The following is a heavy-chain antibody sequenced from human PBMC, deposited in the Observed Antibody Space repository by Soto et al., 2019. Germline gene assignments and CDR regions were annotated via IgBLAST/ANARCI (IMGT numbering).Heavy chain of an antibody. D-gene: IGHD6-6*01. CDR3: ARWPLAAHYNWFDP. CDR2: ISAYNGNT. Sequence: ASVKVSCKASGYTFTSYGISWVRQAPGQGLEWMGWISAYNGNTNYAQKLQGRVTMTTDTSTSTAYMELRSLRSDDTAVYYCARWPLAAHYNWFDPWGQGTLVTVSS. J-gene: IGHJ5*02. V-gene: IGHV1-18*01. CDR1: GYTFTSYG.